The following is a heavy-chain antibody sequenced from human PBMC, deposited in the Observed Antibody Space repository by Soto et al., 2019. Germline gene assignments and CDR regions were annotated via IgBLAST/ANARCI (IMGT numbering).Heavy chain of an antibody. CDR1: AYTFTRYW. J-gene: IGHJ4*02. CDR3: ARHSDYGGNPAFDY. Sequence: DSLKVSGVPCAYTFTRYWICWVHEMAGKGLEWMGIIYPGDSDTRYSPSFQGQVTISADKSICTAYLQWSSLKASDTAMYYCARHSDYGGNPAFDYWGQGTLVIVSS. CDR2: IYPGDSDT. D-gene: IGHD4-17*01. V-gene: IGHV5-51*07.